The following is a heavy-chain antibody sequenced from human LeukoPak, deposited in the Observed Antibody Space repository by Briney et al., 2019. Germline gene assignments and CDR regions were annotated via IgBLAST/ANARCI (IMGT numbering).Heavy chain of an antibody. CDR2: NYYSGST. CDR1: GGSISSYY. CDR3: ASTYCSGGSCDWALDY. Sequence: SETLTLTCTVSGGSISSYYWSWLRQPPGKGLEWVGHNYYSGSTKYYPSLKSRITKSVGTSKNQFSLKLSLVTAADTAVYYCASTYCSGGSCDWALDYGGQGTLVTVS. D-gene: IGHD2-15*01. J-gene: IGHJ4*02. V-gene: IGHV4-59*08.